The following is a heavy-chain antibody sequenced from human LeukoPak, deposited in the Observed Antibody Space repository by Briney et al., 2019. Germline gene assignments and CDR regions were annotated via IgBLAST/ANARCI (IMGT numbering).Heavy chain of an antibody. Sequence: PGGSLRLSCAASGFTFNTYTMNWVRQAPGKGLEWVSYISGSSGIIDCADSVRGRFTISRDNSKNTLYLQMNSLRAEDTAVYYCARGRVVTAIPGTFDYWGQGTLVTVSS. D-gene: IGHD2-21*02. V-gene: IGHV3-48*01. CDR3: ARGRVVTAIPGTFDY. CDR1: GFTFNTYT. J-gene: IGHJ4*02. CDR2: ISGSSGII.